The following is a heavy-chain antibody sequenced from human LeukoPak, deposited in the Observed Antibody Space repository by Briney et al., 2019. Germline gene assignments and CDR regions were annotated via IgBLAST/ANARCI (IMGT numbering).Heavy chain of an antibody. CDR2: FDPEDGET. D-gene: IGHD3-22*01. J-gene: IGHJ4*02. CDR3: ATDIYDSSEGAY. V-gene: IGHV1-24*01. CDR1: GYTFTGYY. Sequence: ASVKVSCKASGYTFTGYYMHWVRQAPGKGLEWMGGFDPEDGETIYAQKFQGRVTMTEDTSTDTAYMELSSLRSEDTAVYYCATDIYDSSEGAYWGQGTLVTVSS.